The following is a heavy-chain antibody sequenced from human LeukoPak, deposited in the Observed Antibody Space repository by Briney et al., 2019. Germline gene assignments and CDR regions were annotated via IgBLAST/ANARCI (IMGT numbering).Heavy chain of an antibody. CDR1: GGSFSGYY. CDR2: INHSGST. V-gene: IGHV4-34*01. Sequence: SETLSLTCAVYGGSFSGYYWSWIRQPPRKGLEWIGEINHSGSTKYNPSLKRRGTISVETSKNHFSLKLSSVTAADTAVYYCARALDILTGYPTVDYWGQGTLVTVSS. D-gene: IGHD3-9*01. CDR3: ARALDILTGYPTVDY. J-gene: IGHJ4*02.